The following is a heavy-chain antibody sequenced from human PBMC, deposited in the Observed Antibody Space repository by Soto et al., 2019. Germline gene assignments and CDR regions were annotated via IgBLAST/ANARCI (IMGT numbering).Heavy chain of an antibody. J-gene: IGHJ5*02. D-gene: IGHD1-26*01. CDR3: ARHRHPRGTVGATSPLDP. CDR1: GFSVSSNY. CDR2: HYSGGST. Sequence: ILSCAISGFSVSSNYLSWVRQAPGKGLEWVSVHYSGGSTYYADSVQGRFTISRDKSNNTLYLQMRRVRAEDTAVYFCARHRHPRGTVGATSPLDPWGQGTQVTVSS. V-gene: IGHV3-53*01.